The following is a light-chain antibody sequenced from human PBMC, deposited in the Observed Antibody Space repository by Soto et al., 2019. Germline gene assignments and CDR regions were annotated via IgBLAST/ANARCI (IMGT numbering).Light chain of an antibody. V-gene: IGKV1-8*01. CDR3: QQYYSYPLT. CDR2: AAS. Sequence: IQMTQSPSSLSASVGERVTITCQASQGISSYLAWYQQKPGKAPKLLIYAASTLQSGVPSRFSGSGSGTDFTLTISCLQSEDFATYYCQQYYSYPLTFGGGTKVDIK. CDR1: QGISSY. J-gene: IGKJ4*01.